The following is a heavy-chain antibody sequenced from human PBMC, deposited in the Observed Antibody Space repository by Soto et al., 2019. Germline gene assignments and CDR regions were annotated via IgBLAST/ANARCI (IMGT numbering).Heavy chain of an antibody. D-gene: IGHD2-21*01. Sequence: ASVKVSCKASGYTFTGYYMHWVRQAPGQGLEWMGWINPNSGGTNYAQKFQGRVTMTRDTSISTAYMELSRLRSDDTAVYYGAGTLIPLNLPYYGTDVWGQGTTVTVSS. J-gene: IGHJ6*02. V-gene: IGHV1-2*02. CDR3: AGTLIPLNLPYYGTDV. CDR2: INPNSGGT. CDR1: GYTFTGYY.